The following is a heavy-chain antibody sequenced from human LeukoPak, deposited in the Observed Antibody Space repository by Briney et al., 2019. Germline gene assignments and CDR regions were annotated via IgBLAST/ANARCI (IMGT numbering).Heavy chain of an antibody. CDR1: GGSISSYY. V-gene: IGHV4-59*01. D-gene: IGHD5-24*01. CDR3: ARGRDGYLY. CDR2: IYYSGST. J-gene: IGHJ4*02. Sequence: SETLSLTCTVSGGSISSYYWSWIRQPPRKGLEWMGYIYYSGSTNYNPSLKSRLTISVDTSKNQFSLQLSSVTAADTAVYYRARGRDGYLYWGQGTLVTVSS.